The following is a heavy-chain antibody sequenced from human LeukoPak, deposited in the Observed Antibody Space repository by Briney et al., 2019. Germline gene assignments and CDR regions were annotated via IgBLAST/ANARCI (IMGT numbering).Heavy chain of an antibody. V-gene: IGHV3-21*01. CDR1: GFTFSSYS. J-gene: IGHJ2*01. D-gene: IGHD1-7*01. Sequence: GGSLRLSCAGSGFTFSSYSMNWVRQAPGKGLEWVSSISSSSSYIYYADSVKGRFTISRDNAKNSLYLQMNSLRAEDTAVYYCARAGGGPTTLYWYFDIWGRGTLVTVSS. CDR3: ARAGGGPTTLYWYFDI. CDR2: ISSSSSYI.